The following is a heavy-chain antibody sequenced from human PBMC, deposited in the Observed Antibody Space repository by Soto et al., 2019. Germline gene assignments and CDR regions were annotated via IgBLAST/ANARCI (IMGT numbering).Heavy chain of an antibody. CDR2: ISGSGGST. Sequence: PGGSLRLSCAASGFTFSSYAMSWVRQAPGKGLEWVSAISGSGGSTYYADSVKGRFTISRDNSKNTLYLQMNSLRAEDTAVYYCAKTLYSNRQRGRNPAIDYWGQGTLVTVSS. CDR3: AKTLYSNRQRGRNPAIDY. CDR1: GFTFSSYA. D-gene: IGHD4-4*01. J-gene: IGHJ4*02. V-gene: IGHV3-23*01.